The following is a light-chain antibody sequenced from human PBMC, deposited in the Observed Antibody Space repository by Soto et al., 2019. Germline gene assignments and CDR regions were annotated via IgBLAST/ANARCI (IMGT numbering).Light chain of an antibody. CDR1: QNIISN. CDR2: DAS. J-gene: IGKJ5*01. Sequence: EIVMTQSPATLSVSPGERVTLSCRASQNIISNLAWYQQKPGQAPRLLIYDASRRATGIPARFSGSGSGADFTLTISSLEPEDFAVYYCQQRSSWPITFGQGTRLEIK. CDR3: QQRSSWPIT. V-gene: IGKV3-11*01.